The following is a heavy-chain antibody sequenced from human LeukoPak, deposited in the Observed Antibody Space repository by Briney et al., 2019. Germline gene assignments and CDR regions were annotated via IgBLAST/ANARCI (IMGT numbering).Heavy chain of an antibody. CDR3: ARGYNWNDYYYYYMDV. Sequence: GGSLRLSCAASGFTFDDYGMSWVRQAPGKGLEWVSGINWNGGSTGYADSVKGRFTISRDNAKNSLYLQMNSLRAEDTALYYCARGYNWNDYYYYYMDVWGKGTTVTVSS. V-gene: IGHV3-20*04. J-gene: IGHJ6*03. CDR1: GFTFDDYG. D-gene: IGHD1-1*01. CDR2: INWNGGST.